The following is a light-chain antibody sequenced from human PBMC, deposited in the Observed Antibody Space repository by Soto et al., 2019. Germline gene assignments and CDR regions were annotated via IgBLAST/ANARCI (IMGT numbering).Light chain of an antibody. CDR2: GAS. V-gene: IGKV3-20*01. CDR3: QQYGTSPWT. CDR1: QSVTSNY. Sequence: EIVLTQSPGTLSLSPVQRATLSCKASQSVTSNYLAWYQQIPGQAPRLLIYGASSRATGIPDRFSGSGSGTDFTLTINRLEPEDFAVYFCQQYGTSPWTFGQGTKVDI. J-gene: IGKJ1*01.